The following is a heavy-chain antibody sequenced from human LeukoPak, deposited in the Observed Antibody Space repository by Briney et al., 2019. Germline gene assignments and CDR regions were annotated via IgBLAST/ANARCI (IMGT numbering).Heavy chain of an antibody. J-gene: IGHJ4*02. CDR3: ARAPMGTAALY. CDR2: MNPVTGNA. V-gene: IGHV1-8*01. Sequence: ASVKVSCKASGYTFTSYDIHWVRQAAGHGLEWMGWMNPVTGNAGSAQKFQGRVTLTRDMSISTAYMELSSLTFDDTAFYYCARAPMGTAALYWGQGTLITVSS. D-gene: IGHD2-2*01. CDR1: GYTFTSYD.